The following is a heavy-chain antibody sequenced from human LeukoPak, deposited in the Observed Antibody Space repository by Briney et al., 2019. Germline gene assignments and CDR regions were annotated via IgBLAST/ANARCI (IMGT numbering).Heavy chain of an antibody. CDR3: AKDTSIGKYCANGVCSPFDY. V-gene: IGHV3-23*01. Sequence: PGGSLRLSCAGSGFTFSNYAMSWVRQAPGQGLEWVSVISDSGDYTSYADSMRGRFTISRDNSRNTLYLQMISLRPEDTAVYYCAKDTSIGKYCANGVCSPFDYWGQGTLVTVSS. D-gene: IGHD2-8*01. CDR2: ISDSGDYT. J-gene: IGHJ4*02. CDR1: GFTFSNYA.